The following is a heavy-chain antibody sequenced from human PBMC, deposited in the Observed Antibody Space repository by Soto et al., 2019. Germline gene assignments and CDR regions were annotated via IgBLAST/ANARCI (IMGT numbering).Heavy chain of an antibody. CDR1: GYTFTSYG. CDR2: ISAYNGNT. CDR3: ARALGATYSRHFDY. D-gene: IGHD1-26*01. J-gene: IGHJ4*02. Sequence: ASVKVSCKTSGYTFTSYGISWVRQAPGQGLEWMGWISAYNGNTNYAQKLQGRVTMTTDTSTSTAYMELRSLRSDDTAVYYCARALGATYSRHFDYWGQGTLVTVSS. V-gene: IGHV1-18*01.